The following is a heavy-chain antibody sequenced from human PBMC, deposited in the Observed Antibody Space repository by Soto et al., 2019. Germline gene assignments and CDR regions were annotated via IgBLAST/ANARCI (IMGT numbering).Heavy chain of an antibody. CDR3: ARDLLGYCSGGSCYSGYAFDI. D-gene: IGHD2-15*01. V-gene: IGHV3-30-3*01. CDR2: ISYDGSNK. CDR1: GFSFSSYV. Sequence: QVQLVESGEGVVQPGRSLRLSCAASGFSFSSYVMYWVRQAPGKGLEWVAFISYDGSNKYYADSVKGRFTISRDNSKNTLYLQINSLRAEDTAVYYCARDLLGYCSGGSCYSGYAFDIWGQGTMVTVS. J-gene: IGHJ3*02.